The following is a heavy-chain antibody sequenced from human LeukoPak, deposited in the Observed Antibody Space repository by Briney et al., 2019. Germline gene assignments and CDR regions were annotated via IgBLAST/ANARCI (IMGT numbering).Heavy chain of an antibody. CDR2: IYHSGST. CDR1: GYSISSGYY. V-gene: IGHV4-38-2*02. J-gene: IGHJ4*02. Sequence: SETLSLTCTASGYSISSGYYWGWIRQPPGKGLEWIGRIYHSGSTYYNPSLKSRVTISVDTSKNQSSLKLSSVTAADTAVYYCARVIKARQLVGQYYFDYWGQGTLVTVSS. D-gene: IGHD6-6*01. CDR3: ARVIKARQLVGQYYFDY.